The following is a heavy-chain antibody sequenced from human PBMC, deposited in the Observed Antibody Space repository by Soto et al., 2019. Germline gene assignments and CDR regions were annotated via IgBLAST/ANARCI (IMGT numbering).Heavy chain of an antibody. CDR3: ANSRVSMVRGLIIIPNY. CDR2: ISAAGGSS. CDR1: GFPFSIYA. J-gene: IGHJ4*02. V-gene: IGHV3-23*01. Sequence: PGGSLRLSCAASGFPFSIYAMTWVRQAPGKGLEWVAVISAAGGSSYYADSVKGRFTISRDNSKNTLYLHMNSLRAEDTALYYCANSRVSMVRGLIIIPNYWGQGTLVTVSS. D-gene: IGHD3-10*01.